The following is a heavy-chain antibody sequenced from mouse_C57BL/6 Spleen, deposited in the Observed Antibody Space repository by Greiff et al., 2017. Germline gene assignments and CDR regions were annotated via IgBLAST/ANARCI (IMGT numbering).Heavy chain of an antibody. D-gene: IGHD1-1*01. CDR3: ARRGYSRDYAMDD. V-gene: IGHV5-12*01. Sequence: DVMLVESGGGLVQPGGSLKLSCAASGFTFSDYYMYWVRQTPEKRLEWVAYISNGGGSTYYPDTVKGRFTISRDNAKNTLYLQMSRLKSEDTAMYYCARRGYSRDYAMDDWGQGTSVTVSS. CDR1: GFTFSDYY. CDR2: ISNGGGST. J-gene: IGHJ4*01.